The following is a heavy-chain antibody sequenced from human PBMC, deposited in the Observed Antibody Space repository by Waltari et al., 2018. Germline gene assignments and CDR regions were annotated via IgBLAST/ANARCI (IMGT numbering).Heavy chain of an antibody. V-gene: IGHV1-69*14. CDR1: GGTFSSYA. CDR2: IIPIFGTA. CDR3: AREFVVAAAVTNYYYYYMDV. Sequence: QVQLVQSGAEVKKPGSSVKVSCKASGGTFSSYAISWVRQAPGQGLEWMGGIIPIFGTANYAQNFQGRVTITAYKSTSTAYMELSSLRSEDTAVYYCAREFVVAAAVTNYYYYYMDVWGKGTTVTVSS. D-gene: IGHD6-13*01. J-gene: IGHJ6*03.